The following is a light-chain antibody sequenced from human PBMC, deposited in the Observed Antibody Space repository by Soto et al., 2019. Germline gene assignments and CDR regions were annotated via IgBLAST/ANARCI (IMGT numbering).Light chain of an antibody. CDR1: QSVSSN. CDR2: GVS. Sequence: EIVMTQSPATLSVSPGERATLSCRASQSVSSNLAWYQQKPGQAPRLLLYGVSTRATGIPARFSGSGSGTEFTLSISSLQSEDFAVYYCQQHNNWPRTFGPGTKVDFK. V-gene: IGKV3D-15*01. CDR3: QQHNNWPRT. J-gene: IGKJ3*01.